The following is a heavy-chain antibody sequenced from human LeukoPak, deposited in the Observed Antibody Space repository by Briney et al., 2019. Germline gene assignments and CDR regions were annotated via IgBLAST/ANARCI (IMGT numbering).Heavy chain of an antibody. Sequence: ASVKVSCKASGYTFTGYYMHWVRQASGQGREWMGWINPNSGGTNYAQKLQGRVTMTRDTSISTDYMELSRLRSDDTAVYYCARELQQQLVFGWFDPWGQGTLVTVSS. CDR2: INPNSGGT. V-gene: IGHV1-2*02. D-gene: IGHD6-13*01. CDR3: ARELQQQLVFGWFDP. CDR1: GYTFTGYY. J-gene: IGHJ5*02.